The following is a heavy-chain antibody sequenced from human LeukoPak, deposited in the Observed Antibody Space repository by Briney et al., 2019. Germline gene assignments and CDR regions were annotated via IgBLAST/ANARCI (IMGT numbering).Heavy chain of an antibody. J-gene: IGHJ4*02. CDR3: ARDHEWAFDF. D-gene: IGHD2-8*01. Sequence: GGSLRLSCVASGFTFNDYSMNWVRQAPGKRLEWVSYIRGGGSPRDYADSVKGRFTISRDDAKNALYLQMDSLRVEDTAVYYCARDHEWAFDFWGQGTLVTVSS. V-gene: IGHV3-48*01. CDR1: GFTFNDYS. CDR2: IRGGGSPR.